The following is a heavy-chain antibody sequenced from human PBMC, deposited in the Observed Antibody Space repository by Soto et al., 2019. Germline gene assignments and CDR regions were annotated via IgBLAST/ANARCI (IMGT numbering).Heavy chain of an antibody. CDR2: INAGSGHA. CDR3: ARGIRWYGADDYGADYFDY. Sequence: QVQLVQSGTEVKKPGASVQVSCKASGHNFAVHSIHWVRQAPGQRFEWMGWINAGSGHAKYSQNFQGRLTLTTDPSATTVYMELSNLRSEDTALYFCARGIRWYGADDYGADYFDYWGQGALVTVSS. CDR1: GHNFAVHS. V-gene: IGHV1-3*01. J-gene: IGHJ4*02. D-gene: IGHD4-17*01.